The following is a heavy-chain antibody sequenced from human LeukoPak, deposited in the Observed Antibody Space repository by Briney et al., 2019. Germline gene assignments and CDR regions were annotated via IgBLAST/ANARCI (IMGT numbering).Heavy chain of an antibody. V-gene: IGHV3-23*01. J-gene: IGHJ4*02. CDR2: ISGSGGST. CDR3: ARGGYNSDYFDY. D-gene: IGHD5-24*01. CDR1: GFTFSSYA. Sequence: GGSLRLSCAASGFTFSSYAMSWVRQAPGKGLEWVSAISGSGGSTYYADSVKGRFTISRDNSKNTLYLQMNSLRAEDTAVYYCARGGYNSDYFDYWGQGTLVTVSS.